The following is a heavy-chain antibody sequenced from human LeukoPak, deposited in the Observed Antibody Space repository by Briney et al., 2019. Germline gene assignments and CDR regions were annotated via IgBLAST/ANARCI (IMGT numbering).Heavy chain of an antibody. D-gene: IGHD4-17*01. CDR1: GFTFTSYA. CDR3: AKDVMAEGAVTTAPNWFDP. J-gene: IGHJ5*02. Sequence: GGSLRLSCAPSGFTFTSYAVIWARHAPGKGLECLSSISGSGYSTYYADPVKGRFTICRDNSKNTLYLQMNILRAEDTAVYYCAKDVMAEGAVTTAPNWFDPWGQGTLVTVSS. CDR2: ISGSGYST. V-gene: IGHV3-23*01.